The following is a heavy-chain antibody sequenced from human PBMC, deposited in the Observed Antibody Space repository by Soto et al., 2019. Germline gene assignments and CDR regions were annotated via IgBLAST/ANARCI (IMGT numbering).Heavy chain of an antibody. Sequence: SETLSLTCAVYGGSFSGYYWSWIRQPPGKGLEWIGEINHSGSTNYNPSLKSRVTISVDTSKNQFSLKLSSVTAADTALYYCARGGYCSSTSCYRGLYYYYCMDVWGQGTTVTVSS. J-gene: IGHJ6*02. CDR2: INHSGST. D-gene: IGHD2-2*01. V-gene: IGHV4-34*01. CDR3: ARGGYCSSTSCYRGLYYYYCMDV. CDR1: GGSFSGYY.